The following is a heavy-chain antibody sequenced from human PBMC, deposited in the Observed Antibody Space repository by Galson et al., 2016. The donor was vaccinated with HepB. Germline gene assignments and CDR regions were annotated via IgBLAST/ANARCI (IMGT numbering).Heavy chain of an antibody. V-gene: IGHV1-46*03. CDR2: INPTGGGT. CDR3: ARSHLRHDYGDY. Sequence: SVKVSCKASGYMFTSYFIHWVRQAPGQGLEWMGVINPTGGGTIYTQKFQGRVTMTSDTSTSTVHMEVSGLRSDDTAVYFCARSHLRHDYGDYWGQGTLVTVSS. CDR1: GYMFTSYF. J-gene: IGHJ4*02.